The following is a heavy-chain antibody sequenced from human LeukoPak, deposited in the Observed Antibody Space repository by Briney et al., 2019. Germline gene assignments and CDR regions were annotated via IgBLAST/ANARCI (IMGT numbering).Heavy chain of an antibody. Sequence: GGSQRLSCAASGFTFSSYAMHWVRQAPGKGLEYVSAISSNGGSTYYANSVKGRFTISRDNSKNTLYLQMGSLRAEDMAVYYCARGRPTTVTYFDYWGQGTLVTVSS. CDR1: GFTFSSYA. CDR2: ISSNGGST. D-gene: IGHD4-4*01. CDR3: ARGRPTTVTYFDY. J-gene: IGHJ4*02. V-gene: IGHV3-64*01.